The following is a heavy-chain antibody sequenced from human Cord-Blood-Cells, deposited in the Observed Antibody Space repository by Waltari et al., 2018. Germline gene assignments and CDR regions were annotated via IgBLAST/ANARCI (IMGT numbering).Heavy chain of an antibody. V-gene: IGHV3-53*04. CDR1: GFTVSSNY. CDR3: ARGPESSDAFDI. Sequence: EVQLVESGGGLVQPGGSLRLSCAASGFTVSSNYMSWVRQAPGKGLEGVSVSYSGGSTYYADSVKGRFTSSRHNSKNTLYLQMNSLRAEDTAVYYCARGPESSDAFDIWGQGTMVTVSS. J-gene: IGHJ3*02. CDR2: SYSGGST.